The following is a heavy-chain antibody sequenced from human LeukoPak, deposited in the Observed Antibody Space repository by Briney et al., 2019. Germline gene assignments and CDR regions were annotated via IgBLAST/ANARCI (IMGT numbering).Heavy chain of an antibody. D-gene: IGHD3-3*01. CDR3: AKDKAYDFWSGYYIGAFDI. V-gene: IGHV3-23*01. Sequence: GGSLRLSCAASGFTFSSYAMSWVRQAPGKGLEWVSAISGSGGSTYYADSVKGRFTISRDNSKNTLYLQMNSLRAEDTAVYYCAKDKAYDFWSGYYIGAFDIWGQGTMVTVSS. CDR1: GFTFSSYA. J-gene: IGHJ3*02. CDR2: ISGSGGST.